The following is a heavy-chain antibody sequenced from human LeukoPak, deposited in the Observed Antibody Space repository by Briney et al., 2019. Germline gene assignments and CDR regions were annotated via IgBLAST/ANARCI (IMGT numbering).Heavy chain of an antibody. Sequence: GGSLRLSCAASGLTFNTYAMNWVRQAPGKGLESVSGISGSAGSTYYADSVKGRFTISRDNSKNTLYLQMNSLRAEDTAVYYCAREGTNWNDGRFDYWGQGTLVTVSS. J-gene: IGHJ4*02. CDR2: ISGSAGST. V-gene: IGHV3-23*01. CDR1: GLTFNTYA. CDR3: AREGTNWNDGRFDY. D-gene: IGHD1-1*01.